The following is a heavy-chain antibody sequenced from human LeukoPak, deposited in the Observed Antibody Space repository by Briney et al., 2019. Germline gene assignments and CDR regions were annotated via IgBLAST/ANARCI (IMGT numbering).Heavy chain of an antibody. J-gene: IGHJ4*02. Sequence: GGSLRLSCAASGFTFSSYSMNWVRQAPGKGLEWVSYISSSSTIYYADSVKGRFTISRDNSKNTLYLQMSSLRAEDTAVYYCAKAKGSGLKYYFDYWGQGTLVTVSS. D-gene: IGHD6-19*01. CDR1: GFTFSSYS. V-gene: IGHV3-48*01. CDR3: AKAKGSGLKYYFDY. CDR2: ISSSSTI.